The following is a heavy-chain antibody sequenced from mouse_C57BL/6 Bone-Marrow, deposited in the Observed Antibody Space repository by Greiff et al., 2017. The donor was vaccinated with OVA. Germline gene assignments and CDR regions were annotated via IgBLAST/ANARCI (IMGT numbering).Heavy chain of an antibody. CDR3: ARFYYYGSSFYAMDY. J-gene: IGHJ4*01. CDR2: LNPNYGTT. CDR1: GYSFTDYN. Sequence: EVQLQQSGPELVKPGASVKISCKASGYSFTDYNMNWVKQSNGKSLEWIGVLNPNYGTTSYNQKFKGKATLTVDQSSSTAYMQLNSLTSEDSAVYYCARFYYYGSSFYAMDYWGQGTSVTVSS. D-gene: IGHD1-1*01. V-gene: IGHV1-39*01.